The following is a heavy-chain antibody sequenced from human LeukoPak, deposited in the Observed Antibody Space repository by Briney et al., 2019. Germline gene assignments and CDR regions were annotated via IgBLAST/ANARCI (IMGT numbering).Heavy chain of an antibody. V-gene: IGHV3-74*01. CDR3: ARDKSSGYWFIDY. D-gene: IGHD3-22*01. J-gene: IGHJ4*02. CDR2: INSDGSST. CDR1: GFTFSSHW. Sequence: GGSLRLSCAASGFTFSSHWMHWVRQAPGKGLVWVSRINSDGSSTNYADAVKGRFTVSRDNAKNTLYLQVNSLRAEDTAVYYCARDKSSGYWFIDYWGQGTLVTVSS.